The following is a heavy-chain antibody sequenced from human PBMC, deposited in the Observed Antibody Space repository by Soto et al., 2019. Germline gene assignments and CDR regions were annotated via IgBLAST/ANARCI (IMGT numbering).Heavy chain of an antibody. CDR3: ARDHYYGSGSYNFFDY. CDR2: MNPNSGNT. Sequence: ASVKVSCKASGYTFTSYDINWVRQAIGQGLEWMGWMNPNSGNTGYAQKFQGRVTMTRNTSISTAYMELSSLRTDDTAVFYCARDHYYGSGSYNFFDYWGQGTPVTVSS. CDR1: GYTFTSYD. J-gene: IGHJ4*02. V-gene: IGHV1-8*01. D-gene: IGHD3-10*01.